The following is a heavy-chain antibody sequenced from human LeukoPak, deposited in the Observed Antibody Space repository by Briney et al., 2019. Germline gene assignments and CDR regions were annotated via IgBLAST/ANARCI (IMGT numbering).Heavy chain of an antibody. V-gene: IGHV3-21*01. Sequence: PGGSLRLSCAASGFTFSSYSMNWVRQAPGKGLEWVSSISSSSRYIYYADSVKGRFTISRDNAKNSLYLQMNSLRAEDTAVYYCASTKGPVPAANDYWGQGTLVTVSS. CDR2: ISSSSRYI. CDR3: ASTKGPVPAANDY. D-gene: IGHD2-2*01. J-gene: IGHJ4*02. CDR1: GFTFSSYS.